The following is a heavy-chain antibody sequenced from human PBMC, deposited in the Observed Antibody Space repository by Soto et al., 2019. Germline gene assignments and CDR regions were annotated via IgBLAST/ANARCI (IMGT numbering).Heavy chain of an antibody. V-gene: IGHV3-23*01. Sequence: PGGSLRLSCAASGFTFSSYAMSWVRQAPGKGLEWVSAISGSGGSTYYADSVKGRFTISRDNSKNTLYLQVNSLRAEDTAVYYCAKGGQWLVRAIRYFDYWGQGTLVTVSS. CDR1: GFTFSSYA. D-gene: IGHD6-19*01. CDR3: AKGGQWLVRAIRYFDY. J-gene: IGHJ4*02. CDR2: ISGSGGST.